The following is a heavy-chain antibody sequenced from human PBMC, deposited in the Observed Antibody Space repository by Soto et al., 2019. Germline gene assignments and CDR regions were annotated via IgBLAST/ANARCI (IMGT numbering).Heavy chain of an antibody. CDR2: IYYSGST. Sequence: SETLSLTCTVSGGSVSSVDWNWSWIRQTPGKGLEWIGYIYYSGSTNYNPSLKSRVTISVDTSKNQFSLKLSSVTAADTAVYYCASSNIAAAGFYYYGMDVWGRGTTVTVSS. D-gene: IGHD6-13*01. J-gene: IGHJ6*02. CDR3: ASSNIAAAGFYYYGMDV. V-gene: IGHV4-61*08. CDR1: GGSVSSVDWN.